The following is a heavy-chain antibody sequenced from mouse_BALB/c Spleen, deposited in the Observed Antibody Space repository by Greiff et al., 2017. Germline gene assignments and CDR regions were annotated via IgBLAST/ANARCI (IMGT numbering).Heavy chain of an antibody. CDR3: ARGGLYYDYPYYAMDY. D-gene: IGHD2-4*01. Sequence: VQLQQSGAELVRPGTSVKVSCKASGYAFTNYLIEWVKQRPGQGLEWIGVINPGSGGTNYNEKFKGKATLTADKSSSTAYMQLSSLTSDDSAVYFCARGGLYYDYPYYAMDYWGQGTSVTVSS. CDR2: INPGSGGT. V-gene: IGHV1-54*01. CDR1: GYAFTNYL. J-gene: IGHJ4*01.